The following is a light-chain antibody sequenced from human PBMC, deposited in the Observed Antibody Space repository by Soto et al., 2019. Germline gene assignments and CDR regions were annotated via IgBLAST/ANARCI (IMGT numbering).Light chain of an antibody. CDR2: AAS. Sequence: EIVMTQSPATLSVSPGERATLSCRASQSISSNLAWYQQKRGQAPRLLIYAASNRATGIPDRFSGSGSGTDFTLTISSLQPDDFATYYCQQYNSYSGTFGQGTKVDIK. CDR3: QQYNSYSGT. J-gene: IGKJ1*01. V-gene: IGKV3D-15*01. CDR1: QSISSN.